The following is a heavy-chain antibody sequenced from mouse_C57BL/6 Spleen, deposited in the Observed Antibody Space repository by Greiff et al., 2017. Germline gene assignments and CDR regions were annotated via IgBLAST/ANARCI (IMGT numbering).Heavy chain of an antibody. D-gene: IGHD2-2*01. J-gene: IGHJ4*01. CDR1: GYTFTSYW. CDR2: IYPSDSET. V-gene: IGHV1-61*01. Sequence: VQLQQPGAELVRPGSSVKLSCKASGYTFTSYWMDWVKQRPGQGLEWIGNIYPSDSETHYNQKFKDKATLTVDKSSSTAYMQLSSLTSEDSAVDYCAREGYYGYDGDYWGQGTSVTVSS. CDR3: AREGYYGYDGDY.